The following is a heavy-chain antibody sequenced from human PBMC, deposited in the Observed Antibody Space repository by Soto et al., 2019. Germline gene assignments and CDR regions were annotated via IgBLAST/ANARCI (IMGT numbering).Heavy chain of an antibody. V-gene: IGHV5-51*01. CDR3: ARRQYYYDSSGYHYDYYYYGMDV. CDR2: IYPGDSDT. J-gene: IGHJ6*02. Sequence: GESLKISCKSSGYSLTSYWIGWVRQMPGKGLEWRGTIYPGDSDTRYRPSFQGQVTISADKSISTPYLQWSSLKVSDTAMYYCARRQYYYDSSGYHYDYYYYGMDVWGQGTTVTVSS. CDR1: GYSLTSYW. D-gene: IGHD3-22*01.